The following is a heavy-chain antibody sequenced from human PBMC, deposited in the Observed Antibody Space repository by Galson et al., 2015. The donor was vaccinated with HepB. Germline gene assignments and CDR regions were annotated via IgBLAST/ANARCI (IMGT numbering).Heavy chain of an antibody. CDR3: AREDVPAAIRPRYCLNY. CDR1: GFTFSSYG. Sequence: SLRLSCAASGFTFSSYGMHWVRQAPGKGLEWVAVIWYDGSNKYYADSVKGRFTISRDNSKNTLYLQMNSLRAEDTAVYYCAREDVPAAIRPRYCLNYWGQGTLVTVSS. D-gene: IGHD2-2*01. V-gene: IGHV3-33*01. CDR2: IWYDGSNK. J-gene: IGHJ4*02.